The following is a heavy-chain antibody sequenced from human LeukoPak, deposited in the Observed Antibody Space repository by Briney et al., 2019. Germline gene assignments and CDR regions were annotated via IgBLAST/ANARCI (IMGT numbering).Heavy chain of an antibody. CDR2: ISGSGGST. J-gene: IGHJ6*02. D-gene: IGHD2/OR15-2a*01. CDR1: GFTFSSYA. V-gene: IGHV3-23*01. CDR3: AKGPYQVISLMDV. Sequence: GGSLRLSCAASGFTFSSYAMSWVRQAPGKGLEWVSAISGSGGSTYYADSVKGRFTISRDNSKNTLYLQMDSLRAEDTAVYYCAKGPYQVISLMDVWGQGTTVTVSS.